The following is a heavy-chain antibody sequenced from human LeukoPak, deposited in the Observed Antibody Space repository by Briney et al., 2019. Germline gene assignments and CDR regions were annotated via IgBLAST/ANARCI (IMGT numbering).Heavy chain of an antibody. V-gene: IGHV1-8*01. CDR3: ARVDRYCSGGSCED. CDR2: MNPNSGNT. CDR1: GYTFTSYD. D-gene: IGHD2-15*01. Sequence: ASVKVSCKASGYTFTSYDINWVRQATGQGHEWMGWMNPNSGNTGYAQKFQGRVTMTRNTSISTAYMELSSLRSEDTAVYYCARVDRYCSGGSCEDWGQGTLVTVSS. J-gene: IGHJ4*02.